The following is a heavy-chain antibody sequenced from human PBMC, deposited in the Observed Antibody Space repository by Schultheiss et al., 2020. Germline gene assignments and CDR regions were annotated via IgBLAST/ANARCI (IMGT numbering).Heavy chain of an antibody. Sequence: GGSLRLSCAASGFTFSSYGLHWVRQAPGKGLEWVAVIWYDGSNKYYADSVKGRFTISRDNSKNTLYLQMNSLRAEDTAVYYCARDRYYDSSGYYDYWGQGTLVTVSS. CDR1: GFTFSSYG. J-gene: IGHJ4*02. CDR3: ARDRYYDSSGYYDY. V-gene: IGHV3-33*01. CDR2: IWYDGSNK. D-gene: IGHD3-22*01.